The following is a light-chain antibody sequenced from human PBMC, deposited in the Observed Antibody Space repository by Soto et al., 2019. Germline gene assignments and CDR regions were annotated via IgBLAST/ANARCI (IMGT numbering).Light chain of an antibody. J-gene: IGLJ1*01. CDR1: SIDVGGYNY. CDR2: EVS. Sequence: QSALTQPSSVSGSPGRSITISCTGASIDVGGYNYVSWYQQHPGKAPKLMIFEVSNRPSGVSSRFSGSKSGNTASLTISGLQPEDEADYYCSSYTSISTLYVFGTGTKLTVL. V-gene: IGLV2-14*01. CDR3: SSYTSISTLYV.